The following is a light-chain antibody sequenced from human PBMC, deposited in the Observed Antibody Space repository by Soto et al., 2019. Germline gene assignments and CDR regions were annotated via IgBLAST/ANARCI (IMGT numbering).Light chain of an antibody. Sequence: EIVLTQSPSTLSLSPGERATLSCRASQSIGYYLAWYQEKPGQAPRLLIYDASIRATGIPARFSGSWSGTDFTLTINGLEPEDSAVYYCQQRGNWPPTWPFGQGTKVEIK. CDR2: DAS. CDR3: QQRGNWPPTWP. CDR1: QSIGYY. V-gene: IGKV3-11*01. J-gene: IGKJ1*01.